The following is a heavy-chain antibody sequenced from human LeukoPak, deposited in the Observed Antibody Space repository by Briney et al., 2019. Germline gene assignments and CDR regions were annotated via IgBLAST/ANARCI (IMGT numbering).Heavy chain of an antibody. J-gene: IGHJ4*02. Sequence: GGSLRLSCAASGFTFSTYAMSWVRQAPGKGLEWVSAISGSGVSTYYADSVKGRFTIPRDNSKNTLYLQMNSLRAEDTAVYYCAKDLSGISSTGRTFDYWGQGTLVTVSS. V-gene: IGHV3-23*01. CDR1: GFTFSTYA. D-gene: IGHD1-1*01. CDR2: ISGSGVST. CDR3: AKDLSGISSTGRTFDY.